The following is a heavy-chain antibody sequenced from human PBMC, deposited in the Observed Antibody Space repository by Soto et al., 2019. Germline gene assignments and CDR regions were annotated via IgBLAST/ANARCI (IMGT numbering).Heavy chain of an antibody. Sequence: SETLSLTCTVSGGSMSSNYWTWIRQSPGKGLEWIGYIYYTGSTKYNPSLKSRVTISLDTSKNQFSLRLTSVTSADTAVYYCARGGSYGDFFDYWGQGAQVTVS. D-gene: IGHD4-17*01. J-gene: IGHJ4*02. CDR3: ARGGSYGDFFDY. CDR1: GGSMSSNY. CDR2: IYYTGST. V-gene: IGHV4-59*01.